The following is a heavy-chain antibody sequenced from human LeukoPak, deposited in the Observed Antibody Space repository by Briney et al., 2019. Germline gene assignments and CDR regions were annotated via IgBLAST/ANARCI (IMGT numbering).Heavy chain of an antibody. CDR1: GGSISSGGYY. D-gene: IGHD1-14*01. CDR2: IYYSGST. J-gene: IGHJ4*02. CDR3: ASSQPGRRGFDY. Sequence: PSETLSLTCTVSGGSISSGGYYWSWIRQHPGKGLEWIGYIYYSGSTYYNPSLKSRVTISVDTPKNQFSLKLSSVTAADTAVYYCASSQPGRRGFDYWGQGTLVTVSS. V-gene: IGHV4-31*03.